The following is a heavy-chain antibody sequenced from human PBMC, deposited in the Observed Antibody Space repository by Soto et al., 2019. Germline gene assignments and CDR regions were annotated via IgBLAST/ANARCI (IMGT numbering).Heavy chain of an antibody. Sequence: PSETLSLTCAVYGGSFSGYYWSWIRQPPGKGLEWIGEINHSGSTNYNPSLKSRVTISVDTSKNQFSLKLSSVTAADTAVYYCARVFYDSGGYYYDYWGQGTLVTVSS. J-gene: IGHJ4*02. V-gene: IGHV4-34*01. CDR2: INHSGST. CDR1: GGSFSGYY. D-gene: IGHD3-22*01. CDR3: ARVFYDSGGYYYDY.